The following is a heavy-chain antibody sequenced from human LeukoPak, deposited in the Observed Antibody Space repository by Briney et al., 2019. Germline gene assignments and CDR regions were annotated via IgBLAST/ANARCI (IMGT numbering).Heavy chain of an antibody. CDR3: AREYTAMGTYGIDY. D-gene: IGHD5-18*01. CDR2: IIPIFGTA. J-gene: IGHJ4*02. CDR1: GGTFSSYA. Sequence: GASVKVSCKASGGTFSSYAISWVRQAPGQGLEWMGGIIPIFGTANYAQKFQGRVTITADKSTSTAYMELSSLRSEDTAVYYCAREYTAMGTYGIDYWGQGTLVTVSS. V-gene: IGHV1-69*06.